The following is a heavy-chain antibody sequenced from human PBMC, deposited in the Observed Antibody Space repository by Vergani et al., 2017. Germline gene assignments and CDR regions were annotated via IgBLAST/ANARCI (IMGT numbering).Heavy chain of an antibody. CDR3: ATIGYRRWGYYFDY. CDR2: IRHTEDT. Sequence: QVQLQESGPGLVKPPGTLSLTCAVSGDSISSNNCWTWVRQPPGKGLEWIGEIRHTEDTKYSPSLKSRVTVSVDESRNLFSLMLNSVTAADTAVYYCATIGYRRWGYYFDYWGQGILVTVSS. V-gene: IGHV4-4*03. D-gene: IGHD2-2*02. CDR1: GDSISSNNC. J-gene: IGHJ4*02.